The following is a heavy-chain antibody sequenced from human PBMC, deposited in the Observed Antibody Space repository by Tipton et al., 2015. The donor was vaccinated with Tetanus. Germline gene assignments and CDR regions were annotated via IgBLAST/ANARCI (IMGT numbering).Heavy chain of an antibody. CDR1: GYTFTGNY. CDR2: INPNSGGT. D-gene: IGHD2-21*02. CDR3: ARATANSAFDF. Sequence: QLVQSGAEVKKPGASVKVSCTASGYTFTGNYIHWVRQVPGQRLEWMAWINPNSGGTDFARKFQGRVTVTRDTSISTAYMELSGLRSDDTAVYFCARATANSAFDFWGQGKQVTVSS. J-gene: IGHJ4*02. V-gene: IGHV1-2*02.